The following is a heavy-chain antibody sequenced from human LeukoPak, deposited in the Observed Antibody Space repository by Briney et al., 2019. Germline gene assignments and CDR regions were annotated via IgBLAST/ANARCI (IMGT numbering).Heavy chain of an antibody. J-gene: IGHJ4*02. Sequence: GGSLRLSCAASGFTFSNYWMHWVRQAPGKGLVWVSRINSDGINTSYADSVKGRFTISRDNAKNTLNLQMNSLRVEDTAVYYCATSLLWFGELPSDYWGQGTLVTVSS. CDR3: ATSLLWFGELPSDY. CDR1: GFTFSNYW. D-gene: IGHD3-10*01. CDR2: INSDGINT. V-gene: IGHV3-74*01.